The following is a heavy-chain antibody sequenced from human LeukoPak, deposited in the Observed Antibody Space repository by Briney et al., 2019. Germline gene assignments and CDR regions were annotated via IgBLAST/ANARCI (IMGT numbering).Heavy chain of an antibody. V-gene: IGHV3-23*01. CDR3: ATDRGSWGY. CDR2: ISGSGGST. D-gene: IGHD1-26*01. Sequence: GGSLRLSCAASGFTFSSHAMSWVRQAPGKGLEWVSAISGSGGSTYYADSEKGRFTISRDNSKNTLYLQMNSLRAEDTAVYYCATDRGSWGYWGQGTLVTVSS. J-gene: IGHJ4*02. CDR1: GFTFSSHA.